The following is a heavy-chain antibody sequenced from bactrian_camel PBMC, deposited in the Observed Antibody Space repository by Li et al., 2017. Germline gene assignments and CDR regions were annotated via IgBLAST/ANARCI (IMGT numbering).Heavy chain of an antibody. CDR2: IDSDGLA. CDR3: AAGGGNGAFCYTGERSMDY. D-gene: IGHD2*01. Sequence: HVQLVESGGGSVQAGGSLRLSCAASGYTYGSYCMGWFRQAPGKEREGVAVIDSDGLAKYADSVKGRFTISQDNAKNTLYLQMNSLKPEDTAMYYCAAGGGNGAFCYTGERSMDYWGQGTQVTVS. CDR1: GYTYGSYC. J-gene: IGHJ4*01. V-gene: IGHV3S55*01.